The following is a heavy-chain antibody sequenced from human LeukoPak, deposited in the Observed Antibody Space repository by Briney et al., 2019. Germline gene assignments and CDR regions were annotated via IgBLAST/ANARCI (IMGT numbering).Heavy chain of an antibody. CDR3: ARDPVGSTVTPKLDY. V-gene: IGHV1-2*02. CDR1: GYTFTGYY. CDR2: INPNSGGT. Sequence: ASVKVSCKASGYTFTGYYMHWVRQAPGQGLEWMGWINPNSGGTNYAQKFQGRVTMTRDTSISTAYMELSRLRSDDTAVYYCARDPVGSTVTPKLDYWGQGTLVTVSS. J-gene: IGHJ4*02. D-gene: IGHD4-17*01.